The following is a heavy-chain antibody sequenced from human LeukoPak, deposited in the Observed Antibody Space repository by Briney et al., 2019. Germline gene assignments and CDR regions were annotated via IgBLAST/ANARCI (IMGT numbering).Heavy chain of an antibody. J-gene: IGHJ4*02. CDR1: GFTFSSYA. V-gene: IGHV3-23*01. Sequence: GGSLRLSCAASGFTFSSYAMSWVRQAPGKGLEWVSSISGSGGSTYYADSVKGWFTVSRDNSKNTLYLQMNSLRAEDTAVYYCAKANYYDSSGYYWGQGTLVTVSS. CDR2: ISGSGGST. CDR3: AKANYYDSSGYY. D-gene: IGHD3-22*01.